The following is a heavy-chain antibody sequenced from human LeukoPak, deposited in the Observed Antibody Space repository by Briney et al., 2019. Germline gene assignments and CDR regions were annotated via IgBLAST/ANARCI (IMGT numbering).Heavy chain of an antibody. J-gene: IGHJ4*02. V-gene: IGHV1-18*01. D-gene: IGHD6-13*01. CDR1: GYTFTSYG. Sequence: ASVKVSCKASGYTFTSYGISWVRQAPGQGLEWMGWISAYNGNTNYAQKFQGRVTMTRNTSISTAYMELSSLRSDDTAVYYCARDRSIAAARGVFGYWGQGTLVTVSS. CDR3: ARDRSIAAARGVFGY. CDR2: ISAYNGNT.